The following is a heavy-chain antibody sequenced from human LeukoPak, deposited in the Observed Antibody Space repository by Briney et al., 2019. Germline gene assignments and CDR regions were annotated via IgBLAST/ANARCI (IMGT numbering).Heavy chain of an antibody. J-gene: IGHJ4*02. Sequence: GQSLRISCKGSGYIFTSYWIAWVRQLPGEGLEWMGIIYLGDSDTRYSPSFQGQVTISAEKSIKTAHLQWSSLKASDTAMYYCARRVRGGFCIYFWGQGTLVTVSS. CDR1: GYIFTSYW. V-gene: IGHV5-51*01. D-gene: IGHD4-23*01. CDR3: ARRVRGGFCIYF. CDR2: IYLGDSDT.